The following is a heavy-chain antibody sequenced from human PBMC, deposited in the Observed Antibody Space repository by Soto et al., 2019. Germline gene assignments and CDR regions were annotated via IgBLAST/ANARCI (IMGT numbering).Heavy chain of an antibody. Sequence: SETLSLTCAVYGGSFSDYFWTWISQPPGKGLEWIGEINHSGSTNFNPSLKRRVAISADTSRNQFSLRVTSVTAADTAVYYCAGRAFASSSFHYYYYAVDVWGQGTTVTVSS. CDR2: INHSGST. V-gene: IGHV4-34*01. J-gene: IGHJ6*02. CDR3: AGRAFASSSFHYYYYAVDV. D-gene: IGHD6-6*01. CDR1: GGSFSDYF.